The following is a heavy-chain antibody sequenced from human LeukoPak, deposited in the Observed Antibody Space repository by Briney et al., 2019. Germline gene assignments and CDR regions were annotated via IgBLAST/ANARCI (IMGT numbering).Heavy chain of an antibody. CDR2: INHSGST. V-gene: IGHV4-34*01. CDR1: GGSFSGYY. Sequence: SETLSLTCAVYGGSFSGYYWSWIRQPPGKGLEWIGEINHSGSTNYNPSLTSRVTISVDTSKKQFSLKLSSVTAADTAVYYCFTYYFDSSGPKKNYWGQGTLVTVSS. CDR3: FTYYFDSSGPKKNY. D-gene: IGHD3-22*01. J-gene: IGHJ4*02.